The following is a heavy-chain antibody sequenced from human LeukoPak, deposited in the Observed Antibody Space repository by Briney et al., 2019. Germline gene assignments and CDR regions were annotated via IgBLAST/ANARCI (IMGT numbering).Heavy chain of an antibody. Sequence: GASVKVSCKASGYTFTGYYMHWVRQAPGQGLEWMGWINPNSGGTNYAQKFQGRVTMTRDTSISTAYMALSRLRSDDKAFYGARSAPTLTYDILTGYLGYWGQGTLVTVSS. D-gene: IGHD3-9*01. CDR3: ARSAPTLTYDILTGYLGY. V-gene: IGHV1-2*02. CDR1: GYTFTGYY. J-gene: IGHJ4*02. CDR2: INPNSGGT.